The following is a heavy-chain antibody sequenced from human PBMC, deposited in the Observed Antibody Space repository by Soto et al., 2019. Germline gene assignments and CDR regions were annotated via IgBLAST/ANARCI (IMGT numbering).Heavy chain of an antibody. CDR1: GFTFSSYG. CDR3: AKDRVKYSSSSLAY. Sequence: LRLSCAASGFTFSSYGMHWVRQAPGKGLEWVAVISYDGSNKYYADSVKGRFTISRDNSKNTLYLQMNSLRAEDTAVYYCAKDRVKYSSSSLAYWGQGTLVTVSS. J-gene: IGHJ4*02. V-gene: IGHV3-30*18. D-gene: IGHD6-6*01. CDR2: ISYDGSNK.